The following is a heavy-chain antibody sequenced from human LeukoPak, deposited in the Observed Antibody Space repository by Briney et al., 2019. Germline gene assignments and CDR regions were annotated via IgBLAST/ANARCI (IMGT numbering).Heavy chain of an antibody. CDR1: GFTFSSFG. D-gene: IGHD6-13*01. V-gene: IGHV3-30*18. Sequence: GGSLRLSCAVSGFTFSSFGMQWVRQAPGKGLEWVALISYDGSNKHYADSVKGRFTISRDNSKNTLYLQMNGLRPEDTAVYYCAKDGAGSWFGEATWGQGTLVTVSS. J-gene: IGHJ5*02. CDR3: AKDGAGSWFGEAT. CDR2: ISYDGSNK.